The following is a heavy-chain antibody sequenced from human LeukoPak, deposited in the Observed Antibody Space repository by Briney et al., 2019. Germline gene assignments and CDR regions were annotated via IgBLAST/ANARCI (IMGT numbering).Heavy chain of an antibody. Sequence: GRSLRLSCAASGFTFSSYAMHWVRQAPGKGLEWVAVISYDGSNKYYADSVKGRFTISRDNSKNTLYLQMNSLRAEDTAVYYCAKPGRALGYYYYYMDVWGKGTTVTISS. J-gene: IGHJ6*03. CDR2: ISYDGSNK. V-gene: IGHV3-30*04. CDR1: GFTFSSYA. D-gene: IGHD3-10*01. CDR3: AKPGRALGYYYYYMDV.